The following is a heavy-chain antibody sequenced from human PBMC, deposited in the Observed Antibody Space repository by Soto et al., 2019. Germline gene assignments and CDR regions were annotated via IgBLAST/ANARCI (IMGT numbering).Heavy chain of an antibody. CDR1: GYTFTSYG. V-gene: IGHV1-18*01. CDR2: ISAYNGNT. D-gene: IGHD2-2*01. Sequence: QVQLVQSGAEVKKPGASVKVSCKASGYTFTSYGISWVRQAPGQGLEWMGWISAYNGNTNYAQKLQGRATMTTDTSTSTAYMELRSLRSDDTAVYYCARNLRGCISTSCYYYYGMDVWGQGTTVTVSS. CDR3: ARNLRGCISTSCYYYYGMDV. J-gene: IGHJ6*02.